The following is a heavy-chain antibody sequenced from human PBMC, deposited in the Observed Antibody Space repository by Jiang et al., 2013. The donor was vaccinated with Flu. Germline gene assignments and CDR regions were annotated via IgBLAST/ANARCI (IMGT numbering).Heavy chain of an antibody. V-gene: IGHV2-5*02. J-gene: IGHJ4*02. Sequence: KPTQTLTLTCTFSGFSLSTYGVGVGWIRQPPGKALEWLALIYWDDDERYSPLLKSRLTITKDTSKNQVVLTMTNMDPVDTGTYYCAHNIGYSNGLWAYYFDQWGQGTLVTVSS. D-gene: IGHD4-11*01. CDR3: AHNIGYSNGLWAYYFDQ. CDR1: GFSLSTYGVG. CDR2: IYWDDDE.